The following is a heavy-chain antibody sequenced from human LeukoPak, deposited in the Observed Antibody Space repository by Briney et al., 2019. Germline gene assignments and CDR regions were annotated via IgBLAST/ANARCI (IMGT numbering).Heavy chain of an antibody. CDR2: ISGSGGST. D-gene: IGHD3-9*01. Sequence: SGGSLRLSCAASGFTFSSYAMSWVRQAPGKGLEWVSAISGSGGSTYYADSVKGRFTISRDNSKNTLYLQMNSLRAEDTAVYYCAKVVESNLAPFTGPQNYDILTGHLDYWGQGTLVTVSS. J-gene: IGHJ4*02. V-gene: IGHV3-23*01. CDR1: GFTFSSYA. CDR3: AKVVESNLAPFTGPQNYDILTGHLDY.